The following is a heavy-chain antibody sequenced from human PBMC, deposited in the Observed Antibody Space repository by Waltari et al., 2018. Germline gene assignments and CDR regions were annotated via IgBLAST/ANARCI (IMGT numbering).Heavy chain of an antibody. CDR3: ARGVNYDFWSGYPFFNWFDP. CDR2: INHSGST. J-gene: IGHJ5*02. CDR1: GGSFSGYY. V-gene: IGHV4-34*01. D-gene: IGHD3-3*01. Sequence: QVQLQQWGAGLLKPSETLSLTCAVYGGSFSGYYWSWIRQPPGKGLEWIGEINHSGSTNYNPSLKSRVTISVDTSKNQFSRKLSSVTAADTAVYYCARGVNYDFWSGYPFFNWFDPWGQGTLVTVSS.